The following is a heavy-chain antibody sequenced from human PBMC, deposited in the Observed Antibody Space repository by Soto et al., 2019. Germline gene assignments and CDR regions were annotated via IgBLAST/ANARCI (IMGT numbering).Heavy chain of an antibody. CDR1: GFSFSSYE. CDR3: ARGNYYDSSGYVSWFDP. Sequence: PGGSLRLSCAASGFSFSSYEMNWVRQAPGKGLEWVSYISSSGSTIYYADSAKGRFTISRDNAKNSLYLQMNSLRAEDTAVYYCARGNYYDSSGYVSWFDPWGQGTLVTVSS. J-gene: IGHJ5*02. V-gene: IGHV3-48*03. CDR2: ISSSGSTI. D-gene: IGHD3-22*01.